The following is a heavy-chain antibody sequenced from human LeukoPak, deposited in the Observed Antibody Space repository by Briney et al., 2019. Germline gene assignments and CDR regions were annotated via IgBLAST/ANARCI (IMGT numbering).Heavy chain of an antibody. D-gene: IGHD1-1*01. Sequence: PGGSLRLSCAASGFTFSSYWMSWVRQTPGKGLEWVSGINWNGGSTGYAASVKGRFTISRDNAKNSLYLQMNSLRAEDTALYYCARVQLGTTDYWGQGTLVTVAS. CDR2: INWNGGST. CDR1: GFTFSSYW. J-gene: IGHJ4*02. V-gene: IGHV3-20*04. CDR3: ARVQLGTTDY.